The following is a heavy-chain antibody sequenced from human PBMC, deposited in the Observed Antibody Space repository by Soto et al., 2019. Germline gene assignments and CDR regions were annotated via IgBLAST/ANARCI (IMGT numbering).Heavy chain of an antibody. CDR3: ARWDTAMVTGFDP. J-gene: IGHJ5*02. D-gene: IGHD5-18*01. Sequence: ASVKVSCKASGYTFTNYGITWVRQAPGQGLEWMGWISAYNGDTHYTQRLQGRVTMTTDTSTSTAYMELRGLRSDDTAVYYCARWDTAMVTGFDPWGQGTLVTVSS. V-gene: IGHV1-18*01. CDR1: GYTFTNYG. CDR2: ISAYNGDT.